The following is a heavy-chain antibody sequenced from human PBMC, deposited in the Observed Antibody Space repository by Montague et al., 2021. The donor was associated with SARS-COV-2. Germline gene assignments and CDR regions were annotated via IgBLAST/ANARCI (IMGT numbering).Heavy chain of an antibody. CDR1: GDTMRRYD. Sequence: SETLSLTCAGDRHSVTGDTMRRYDWTWVWKTPGNGLVWIGQLANSGFTNDNPSLKNRVTTSVDTSNNQSSLKLNSVTAADTAVYYCARVRKDDYGDNYFDYWGQGTLVTVSS. D-gene: IGHD4-17*01. CDR2: LANSGFT. J-gene: IGHJ4*02. V-gene: IGHV4-59*13. CDR3: ARVRKDDYGDNYFDY.